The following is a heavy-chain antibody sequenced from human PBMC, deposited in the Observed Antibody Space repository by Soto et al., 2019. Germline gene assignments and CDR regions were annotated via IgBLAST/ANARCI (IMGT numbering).Heavy chain of an antibody. Sequence: QVQLQESGPGLVKPSETLSLTCTVPSGSIRTSYWTWIRQFPGKRLEWIAHIHNSGNTNSNPSFKSRVTISMDTSKNPISLRLSSVPAADAAMYYCARLQYTVVTPIAMWGQGTMVTVSS. CDR2: IHNSGNT. J-gene: IGHJ3*02. D-gene: IGHD2-21*02. V-gene: IGHV4-59*01. CDR3: ARLQYTVVTPIAM. CDR1: SGSIRTSY.